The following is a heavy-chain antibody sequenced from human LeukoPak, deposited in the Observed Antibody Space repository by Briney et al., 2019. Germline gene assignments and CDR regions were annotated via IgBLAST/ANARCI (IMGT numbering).Heavy chain of an antibody. CDR2: IYSGGST. V-gene: IGHV3-53*01. CDR1: GFTVSSNY. CDR3: ARAAGDYYGSGSPNYFDY. D-gene: IGHD3-10*01. J-gene: IGHJ4*02. Sequence: GGSLRLSCAASGFTVSSNYMSWVRQAPGKGLEWVSVIYSGGSTYYADSVKGRLTISRDNSKNTLYLQMNSLRAEDTAVYYCARAAGDYYGSGSPNYFDYWGQGTLVTVSS.